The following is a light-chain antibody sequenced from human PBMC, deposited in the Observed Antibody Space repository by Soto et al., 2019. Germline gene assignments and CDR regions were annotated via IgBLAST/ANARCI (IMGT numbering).Light chain of an antibody. Sequence: QCVLAQPPSASGTHGQRGTISCSGSSSNIGSNTVNWYQQLPGTAPKLLIYSNNQRPSGVPDRFSGSKSGTSASLAISGLQSEDEADYYCAAWDDSLNGRNYVFGTGTKATVL. CDR1: SSNIGSNT. CDR3: AAWDDSLNGRNYV. CDR2: SNN. J-gene: IGLJ1*01. V-gene: IGLV1-44*01.